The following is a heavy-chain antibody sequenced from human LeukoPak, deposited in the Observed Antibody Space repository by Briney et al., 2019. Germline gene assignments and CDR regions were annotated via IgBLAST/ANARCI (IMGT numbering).Heavy chain of an antibody. V-gene: IGHV3-30-3*01. CDR2: ISYDGSNK. CDR3: ARGDGYSGPNWFDP. CDR1: GFTFSRYA. D-gene: IGHD5-12*01. Sequence: GGSLRLSCAASGFTFSRYAMHWVRQAPGKGLEWVAVISYDGSNKYYADSVKGRFTISRDNSKNTLYLQMNSLRAEDTAVYYCARGDGYSGPNWFDPWGQGTLVTVSS. J-gene: IGHJ5*02.